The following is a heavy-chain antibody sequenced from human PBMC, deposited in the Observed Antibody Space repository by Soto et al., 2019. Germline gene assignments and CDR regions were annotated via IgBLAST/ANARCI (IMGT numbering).Heavy chain of an antibody. V-gene: IGHV4-4*02. CDR1: GGSIHSSYW. CDR2: IFHLGGA. Sequence: QVQLQESSPGLVKPSGTLSLICDVSGGSIHSSYWWSWVRQPPGRRLEWIGEIFHLGGATYNPSFESRVTISVDKAKNQFYLKLTSVTAADSAIYFCARSFDYWGPGILVTVSS. CDR3: ARSFDY. J-gene: IGHJ4*02.